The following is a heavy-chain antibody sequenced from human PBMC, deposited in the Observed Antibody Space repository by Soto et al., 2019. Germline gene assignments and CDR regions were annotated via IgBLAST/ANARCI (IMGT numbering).Heavy chain of an antibody. V-gene: IGHV4-34*01. CDR3: ARGSYCGGDCYLPDYGMDV. D-gene: IGHD2-21*02. Sequence: SETLSLTCAVYGGSFSGYYWSWIRQPPGKGLEWIGEINHSGSTNYNPSLKSRVTISVDTSKNQFSLKLSSVTAADTAVYYCARGSYCGGDCYLPDYGMDVWGQGTTVTVSS. J-gene: IGHJ6*02. CDR2: INHSGST. CDR1: GGSFSGYY.